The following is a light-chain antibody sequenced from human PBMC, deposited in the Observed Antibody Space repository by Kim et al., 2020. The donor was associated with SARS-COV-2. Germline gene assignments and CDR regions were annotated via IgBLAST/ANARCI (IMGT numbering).Light chain of an antibody. J-gene: IGKJ1*01. Sequence: DIVMTQSPLSLPVTPGEPASISCRSCQSLLHSNGYNYLDWYLQKPGQSPQLLIYLGSNRASGVPDRFSGSGSGTDFTLKISRVEAEDVGVYYCMQALQTGWTFGQGTKVDIK. V-gene: IGKV2-28*01. CDR1: QSLLHSNGYNY. CDR3: MQALQTGWT. CDR2: LGS.